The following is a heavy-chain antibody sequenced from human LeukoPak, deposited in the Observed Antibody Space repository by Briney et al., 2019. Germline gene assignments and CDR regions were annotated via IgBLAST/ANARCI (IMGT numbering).Heavy chain of an antibody. CDR1: GFTFSSYS. CDR2: ISSSSSTI. CDR3: ARAGDYGSIRYFQH. J-gene: IGHJ1*01. V-gene: IGHV3-48*01. Sequence: GGSLRLSCAASGFTFSSYSMNWVRQAPGKGLEWVSSISSSSSTIYYADSVKGRFTISRDNAKNSLYLQMNSLRAEDTAVYYCARAGDYGSIRYFQHWGQGTLVTVSS. D-gene: IGHD4-17*01.